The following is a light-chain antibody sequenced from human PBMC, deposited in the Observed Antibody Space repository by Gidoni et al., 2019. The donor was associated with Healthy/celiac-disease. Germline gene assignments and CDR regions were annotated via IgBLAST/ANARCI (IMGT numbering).Light chain of an antibody. Sequence: DLQMTQSPSSLSASVGDRVTIPCRASQSISSYLNWYKQKPGKAPKLLIYAASSLQSGVPSRFSGSGSGTDFTLTSSSRQPEDVATYYCQQSYSTPPFTFGPGTKVDIK. V-gene: IGKV1-39*01. CDR2: AAS. CDR3: QQSYSTPPFT. J-gene: IGKJ3*01. CDR1: QSISSY.